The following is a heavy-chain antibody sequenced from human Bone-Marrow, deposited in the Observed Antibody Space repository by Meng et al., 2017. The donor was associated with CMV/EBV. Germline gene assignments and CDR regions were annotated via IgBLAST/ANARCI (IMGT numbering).Heavy chain of an antibody. V-gene: IGHV3-21*01. Sequence: MTWVRQAPGKGLEWVSAISGSGGTTYYADSVKGRFTISRDNAKNSLYLQMNSLRAEDTAVYYCARDLFQSYCSGGSCYAGSGWFDPWGQGTLVTVSS. J-gene: IGHJ5*02. D-gene: IGHD2-15*01. CDR3: ARDLFQSYCSGGSCYAGSGWFDP. CDR2: ISGSGGTT.